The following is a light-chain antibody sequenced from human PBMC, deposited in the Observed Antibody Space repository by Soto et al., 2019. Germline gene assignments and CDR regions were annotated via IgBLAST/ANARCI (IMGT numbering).Light chain of an antibody. V-gene: IGLV2-23*02. CDR1: SSDVGSYNL. CDR3: CSYAGSRV. Sequence: QFALTQPASVSGSPGQSITISCTGTSSDVGSYNLVSWYQQHPGKAPKLMIYEVSKRPSGVSNRFSGSKSGNTASLTISGLQAEDEADYYCCSYAGSRVFGGGTKLTVL. CDR2: EVS. J-gene: IGLJ2*01.